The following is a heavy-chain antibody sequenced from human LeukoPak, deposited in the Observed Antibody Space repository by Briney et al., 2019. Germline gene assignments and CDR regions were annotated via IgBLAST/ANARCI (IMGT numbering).Heavy chain of an antibody. CDR2: INPSGGST. D-gene: IGHD3-16*02. V-gene: IGHV1-46*01. Sequence: GASVKVSCKASGYTFTGYYMHWVRQAPGQGLEWMGIINPSGGSTSYAQKFQGRVTMTRDMSTSTVYMELSSLRSEDTAVYYCARLGESSPFAPQGSDYWGQGTLVTVSS. J-gene: IGHJ4*02. CDR3: ARLGESSPFAPQGSDY. CDR1: GYTFTGYY.